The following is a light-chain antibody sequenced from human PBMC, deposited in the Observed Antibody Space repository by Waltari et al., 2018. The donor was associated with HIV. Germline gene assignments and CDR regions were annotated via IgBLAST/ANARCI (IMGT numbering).Light chain of an antibody. CDR2: WAS. CDR1: QSLLSNNKNF. CDR3: HQYHTAPLS. Sequence: DIVMTQSPDSLAVSLGERATINCKSSQSLLSNNKNFLAWYQQKTGQPPKSLISWASIRESGFPDRCSGSGAGTDFTLTISNLQAEDVAVYYCHQYHTAPLSFGGGTKVGVK. J-gene: IGKJ4*01. V-gene: IGKV4-1*01.